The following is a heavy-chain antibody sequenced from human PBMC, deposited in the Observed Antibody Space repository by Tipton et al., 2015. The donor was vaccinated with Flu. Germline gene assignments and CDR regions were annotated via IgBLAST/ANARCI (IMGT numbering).Heavy chain of an antibody. CDR3: ARLHYYDSSNP. D-gene: IGHD3-22*01. CDR1: GGSISSGGYY. Sequence: TLSLTCTVSGGSISSGGYYWSWIRQHPGKGLEWIGYIYYSGSTYYNPSLKSRVTISVDTSKNQFSLRRSSVTAADTAVYYCARLHYYDSSNPWGQGTLVTVSS. J-gene: IGHJ5*02. CDR2: IYYSGST. V-gene: IGHV4-31*03.